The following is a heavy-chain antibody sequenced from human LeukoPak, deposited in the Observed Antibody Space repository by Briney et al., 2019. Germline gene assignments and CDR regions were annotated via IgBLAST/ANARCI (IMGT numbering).Heavy chain of an antibody. D-gene: IGHD3-3*01. CDR3: ARVSTIFGVVTQSYYYYMDV. J-gene: IGHJ6*03. Sequence: SETLSLTCAVYGGSFSGYYWSWIRQPAGKGLEWIGRIYTSGSTNYNPSLKSRVTMSVDTSKNQFSLKLSSVTAADTAVYYCARVSTIFGVVTQSYYYYMDVWGKGTTVTVSS. CDR1: GGSFSGYY. V-gene: IGHV4-59*10. CDR2: IYTSGST.